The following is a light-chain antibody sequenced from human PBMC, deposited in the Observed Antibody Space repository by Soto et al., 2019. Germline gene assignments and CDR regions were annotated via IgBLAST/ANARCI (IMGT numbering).Light chain of an antibody. Sequence: QSALTQPRSVSGSPGQSVTISCTGTSSDVGGYNYVSWYQQHPGTAPKLMIYDVSMRPSGVPDRFSGSKSGNTASLTISGLQAEDEADYYCCSYAGSYTLYVFGTGTKSPS. CDR2: DVS. CDR3: CSYAGSYTLYV. J-gene: IGLJ1*01. V-gene: IGLV2-11*01. CDR1: SSDVGGYNY.